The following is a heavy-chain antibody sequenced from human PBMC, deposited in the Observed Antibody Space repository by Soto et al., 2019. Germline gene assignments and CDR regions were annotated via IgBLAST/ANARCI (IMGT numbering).Heavy chain of an antibody. V-gene: IGHV3-23*01. Sequence: GGSLRLSCAASGFTFSSYAMSWVRQAPGKGLEWVSAISGSGGSTYYADSVKGRFTISRDNSKNTLYLQLNSLRAEDTAVYYCAKDPTVRFLEWLPKEYNWFDPWGQGTLVTVSS. D-gene: IGHD3-3*01. J-gene: IGHJ5*02. CDR1: GFTFSSYA. CDR2: ISGSGGST. CDR3: AKDPTVRFLEWLPKEYNWFDP.